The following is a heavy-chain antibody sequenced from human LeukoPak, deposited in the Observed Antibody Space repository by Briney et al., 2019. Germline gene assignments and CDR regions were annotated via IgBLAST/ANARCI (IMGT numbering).Heavy chain of an antibody. Sequence: AGRSLRLSCAASGFTFSSYAMHWVRQAPGKGLEYVSGISSNGGSTYYANSVKGRFTISRDNSKNTLYLQMGSLRAEDMAVYFCARINMIHNYFDYWGQGTLVTVSS. CDR2: ISSNGGST. D-gene: IGHD3-22*01. CDR1: GFTFSSYA. J-gene: IGHJ4*02. V-gene: IGHV3-64*01. CDR3: ARINMIHNYFDY.